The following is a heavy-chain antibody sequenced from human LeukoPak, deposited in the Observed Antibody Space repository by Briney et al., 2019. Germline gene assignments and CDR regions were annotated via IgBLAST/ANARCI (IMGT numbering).Heavy chain of an antibody. V-gene: IGHV3-30*18. CDR2: ISYDGSNN. J-gene: IGHJ4*02. Sequence: PGRSLRLSCAASGLTFSSYGMHSVRQAPGKGLEWEAVISYDGSNNYYADSVKGRFTISRDNSKNTLYLQMNSLRAEDTAVYYWAKDPEALRSDYFDYWGQGTLVTVSS. CDR1: GLTFSSYG. CDR3: AKDPEALRSDYFDY.